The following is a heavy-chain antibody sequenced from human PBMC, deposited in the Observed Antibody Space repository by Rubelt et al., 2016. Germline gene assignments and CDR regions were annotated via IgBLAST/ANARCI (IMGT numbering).Heavy chain of an antibody. Sequence: QMQLVQSGPEVKKPGTSVKVSCKASGFTFTSSAVQWVRQARGQRLEWVGWIVVGSGNTNYAQKFQERVTITRDMSTSTAYMELSSLRSEDTAVYYCAAFPIVVVKRGVFDIWGQGTMVTVSS. D-gene: IGHD3-22*01. CDR3: AAFPIVVVKRGVFDI. J-gene: IGHJ3*02. V-gene: IGHV1-58*01. CDR2: IVVGSGNT. CDR1: GFTFTSSA.